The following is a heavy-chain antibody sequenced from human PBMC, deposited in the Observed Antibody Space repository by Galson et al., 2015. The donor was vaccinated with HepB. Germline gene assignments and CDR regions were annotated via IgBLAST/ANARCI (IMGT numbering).Heavy chain of an antibody. CDR1: GYTFTSYY. CDR3: AREITVYSSSWSYFDY. J-gene: IGHJ4*02. D-gene: IGHD6-13*01. CDR2: INPSGGST. Sequence: SVKVSCKASGYTFTSYYMHWVRQAPGQGLEWMGIINPSGGSTSYAQKLQGRVTMTRDTSTSTVYMELSSLRSEDTAVYYCAREITVYSSSWSYFDYWGQGTLVTVSS. V-gene: IGHV1-46*04.